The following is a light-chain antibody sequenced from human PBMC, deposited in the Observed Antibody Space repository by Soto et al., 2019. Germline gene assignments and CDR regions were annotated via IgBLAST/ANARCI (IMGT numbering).Light chain of an antibody. CDR3: QYYNTFSGT. CDR2: GAS. Sequence: EIVLTQSPGTLSLSPGERATLSCRASQSVSSSYLAWYQQKPGQAPRLLIYGASSRATGIPDRFSGSGSGTDFTLTISRLEPEDFATYYCQYYNTFSGTFGQGTKVDIK. CDR1: QSVSSSY. J-gene: IGKJ1*01. V-gene: IGKV3-20*01.